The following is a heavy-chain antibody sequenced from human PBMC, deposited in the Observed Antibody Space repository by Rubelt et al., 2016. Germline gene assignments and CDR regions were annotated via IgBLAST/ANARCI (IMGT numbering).Heavy chain of an antibody. V-gene: IGHV1-69*01. CDR2: IIPIFGTA. CDR1: GGTFRSYA. CDR3: ARVFSGTSVGWLDP. J-gene: IGHJ5*02. Sequence: QVQLVQSGAEVKKPGSSVMVSCKASGGTFRSYAISWVRQAPGQGLEWMGGIIPIFGTATYAQKFQGRVTIIAAESTSTSYMELSSLRSEDTAVYYCARVFSGTSVGWLDPWGQGTLVTVSS. D-gene: IGHD6-13*01.